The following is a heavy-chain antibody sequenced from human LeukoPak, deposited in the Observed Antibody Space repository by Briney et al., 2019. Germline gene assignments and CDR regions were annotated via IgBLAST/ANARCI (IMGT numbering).Heavy chain of an antibody. CDR1: GYSFTSYW. CDR2: IYPGDSDT. V-gene: IGHV5-51*01. J-gene: IGHJ6*03. CDR3: ARLKDGSGKSNYYYYYMDV. D-gene: IGHD3-10*01. Sequence: GESLKISCKGSGYSFTSYWIGWVRQMPGKGLEWMGIIYPGDSDTRYSPSFQGQVTISADKSISTAYLQWSSLKASDTAMYYCARLKDGSGKSNYYYYYMDVWGKGTTVTIFS.